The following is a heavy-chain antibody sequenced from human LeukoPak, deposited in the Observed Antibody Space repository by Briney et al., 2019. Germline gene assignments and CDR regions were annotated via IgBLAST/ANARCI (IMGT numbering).Heavy chain of an antibody. Sequence: GGSLRLSCAASGFTVSSNYMSWVRQAPGKGLEWVSVIYSGGSTYYADSVKGRFTISRDNSKNTLYLQMNSLRAEDTAVYYCAWGSSGYETRPDYWGQGTLVTVSS. CDR1: GFTVSSNY. J-gene: IGHJ4*02. CDR3: AWGSSGYETRPDY. CDR2: IYSGGST. D-gene: IGHD3-22*01. V-gene: IGHV3-66*01.